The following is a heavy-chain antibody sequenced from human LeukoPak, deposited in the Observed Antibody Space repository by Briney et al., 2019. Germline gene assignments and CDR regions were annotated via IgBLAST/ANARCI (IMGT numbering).Heavy chain of an antibody. CDR3: ARSYSSGWSRGAPYDY. CDR1: GFTFSSYG. D-gene: IGHD6-19*01. V-gene: IGHV3-7*01. J-gene: IGHJ4*02. Sequence: GGSLRLSCAASGFTFSSYGMRWVRQAPGKGLEWVANIKQDGSEKYYVDSVKGRFTISRDNAKNSLYLQMNSLRAEDTAVYYCARSYSSGWSRGAPYDYWGQGTLVTVSS. CDR2: IKQDGSEK.